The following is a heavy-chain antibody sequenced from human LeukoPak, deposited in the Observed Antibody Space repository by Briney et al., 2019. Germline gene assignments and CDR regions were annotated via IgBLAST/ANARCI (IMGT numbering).Heavy chain of an antibody. CDR1: GGSISSSSYY. Sequence: SETLSLTCTVSGGSISSSSYYWGWIRQPPGKGLEWIGSIYYSGSTYYNPSLKSRVTISVDMSKNQFSLKLSSVTAADTAVYYCARHITPIAGYYFDYWGQGTLVTVSS. J-gene: IGHJ4*02. CDR2: IYYSGST. V-gene: IGHV4-39*01. CDR3: ARHITPIAGYYFDY. D-gene: IGHD1-14*01.